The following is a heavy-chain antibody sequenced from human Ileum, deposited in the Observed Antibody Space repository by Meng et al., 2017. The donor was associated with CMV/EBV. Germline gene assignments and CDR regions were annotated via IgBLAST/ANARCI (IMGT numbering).Heavy chain of an antibody. CDR3: ARALYCSGGSCPDY. D-gene: IGHD2-15*01. J-gene: IGHJ4*02. V-gene: IGHV3-21*01. CDR1: WFTFSRYT. Sequence: ASWFTFSRYTVNWVRQAPGAGLEWVSSISSSSSYMYYADSVKGRFTISRDNAKNSLYLQMNSLRAEDTAVYYCARALYCSGGSCPDYWGQGTLVTVSS. CDR2: ISSSSSYM.